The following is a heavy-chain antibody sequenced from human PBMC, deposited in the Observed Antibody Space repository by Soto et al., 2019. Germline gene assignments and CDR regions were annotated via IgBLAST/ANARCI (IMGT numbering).Heavy chain of an antibody. J-gene: IGHJ4*02. V-gene: IGHV4-59*12. CDR2: FYYTGSI. Sequence: SETLSVTCTVSGGSISSYDWSWIRQPPGKGLEWIGNFYYTGSINYNPSLKSRVTIFIDASKNQFSLRLSSVTAADTAVYYCAKSIFYSDGTNSSPFEYAGQETLVPV. D-gene: IGHD3-22*01. CDR1: GGSISSYD. CDR3: AKSIFYSDGTNSSPFEY.